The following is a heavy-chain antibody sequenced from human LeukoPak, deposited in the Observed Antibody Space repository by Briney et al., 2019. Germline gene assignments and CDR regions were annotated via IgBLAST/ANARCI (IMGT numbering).Heavy chain of an antibody. CDR1: GCTFTGYY. V-gene: IGHV1-2*02. CDR2: INPNSGGT. J-gene: IGHJ5*02. D-gene: IGHD3-10*01. CDR3: ARGGYYYGSGSYYNMVDWFDP. Sequence: ASVKVSCKASGCTFTGYYMHWVRQAPGQGLEWMGWINPNSGGTNYAQKFQGRVTMTRDTSISTAYMELSRLRSDDTAVYYCARGGYYYGSGSYYNMVDWFDPWGQGTLVTVSS.